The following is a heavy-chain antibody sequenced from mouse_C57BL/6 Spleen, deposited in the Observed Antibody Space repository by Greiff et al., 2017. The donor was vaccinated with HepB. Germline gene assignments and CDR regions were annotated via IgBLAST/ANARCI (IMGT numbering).Heavy chain of an antibody. CDR2: IDPETGGT. CDR1: GYTFTDYE. J-gene: IGHJ4*01. D-gene: IGHD3-2*02. CDR3: TRGGAQVYYAMDY. V-gene: IGHV1-15*01. Sequence: QVQLQQSGAELVRPGASVTLSCKASGYTFTDYEMHWVKQTPVHGLEWIGAIDPETGGTAYNQKFKGKAILTADKSSSTAYMELRSLTSEDSAVYYCTRGGAQVYYAMDYWGQGTSVTVSS.